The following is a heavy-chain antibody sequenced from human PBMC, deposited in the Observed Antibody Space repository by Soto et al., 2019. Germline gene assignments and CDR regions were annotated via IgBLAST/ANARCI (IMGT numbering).Heavy chain of an antibody. CDR1: GGTFSSYA. Sequence: QVQLVQSGAEVKKPGSSVKVSCKASGGTFSSYAISGVRQAPGQGLEWMGGIIPIFGTANYAQKFQGRVTITADESTSTAYMELSSLRSEDTAVYYCATEQLWLQRYYYGMDVWGQGTTVTVSS. CDR3: ATEQLWLQRYYYGMDV. J-gene: IGHJ6*02. V-gene: IGHV1-69*01. D-gene: IGHD5-18*01. CDR2: IIPIFGTA.